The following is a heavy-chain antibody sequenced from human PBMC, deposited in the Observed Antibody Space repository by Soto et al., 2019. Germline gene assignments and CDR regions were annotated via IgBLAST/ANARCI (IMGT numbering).Heavy chain of an antibody. CDR1: GGSISSYY. J-gene: IGHJ6*03. CDR2: IYYSGST. Sequence: SETLSLTCTVSGGSISSYYWSWIRQPPGKGLEWIGYIYYSGSTNYNPSLKSRVTISVDTSKNQFSLKLSSVTAADTAVYYCARHEEPRDYMAVWGKGTTVTVSS. CDR3: ARHEEPRDYMAV. V-gene: IGHV4-59*08. D-gene: IGHD3-10*01.